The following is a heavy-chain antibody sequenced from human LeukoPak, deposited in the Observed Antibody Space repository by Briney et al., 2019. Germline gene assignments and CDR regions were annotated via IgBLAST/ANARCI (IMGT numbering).Heavy chain of an antibody. CDR3: ASGEGYDSSGYANWFDP. J-gene: IGHJ5*02. Sequence: ASVKVSCKASGYSFTTYGINWVRQAPGQGLECMGWISTYSGNTNYAQKFQGRVTMTTDTSTSTAYMELRSLTSDDTAVYYCASGEGYDSSGYANWFDPWGQGTLVTVSS. CDR2: ISTYSGNT. D-gene: IGHD3-22*01. CDR1: GYSFTTYG. V-gene: IGHV1-18*01.